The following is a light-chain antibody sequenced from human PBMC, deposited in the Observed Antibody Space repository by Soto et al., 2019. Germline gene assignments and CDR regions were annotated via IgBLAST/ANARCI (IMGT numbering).Light chain of an antibody. CDR2: GAS. Sequence: EIVLTQSPGTLSLSPGERATLSCRAGQSVSSSYLAWYQQKPGQAPRLLIYGASSRATGIPDRFSGSGSGTDFTLTISSLEPEDFAVYYCQQYGSSPPITFGQGTRLEIK. CDR3: QQYGSSPPIT. V-gene: IGKV3-20*01. J-gene: IGKJ5*01. CDR1: QSVSSSY.